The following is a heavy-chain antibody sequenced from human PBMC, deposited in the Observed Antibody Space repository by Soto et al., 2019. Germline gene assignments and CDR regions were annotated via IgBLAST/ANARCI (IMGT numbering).Heavy chain of an antibody. CDR2: LYWDDDK. D-gene: IGHD6-13*01. V-gene: IGHV2-5*02. Sequence: QITLKESGPTLVKPTQTLTLTCTFSGFSLSTSEVGVGWIRQPPGKALEWLALLYWDDDKRYNPSLKSRLTITKDHSKNQVVLTLTNMDPVDTATYYCVHRAGMGGNSWLPGHWGQGTLVTVSS. J-gene: IGHJ4*02. CDR3: VHRAGMGGNSWLPGH. CDR1: GFSLSTSEVG.